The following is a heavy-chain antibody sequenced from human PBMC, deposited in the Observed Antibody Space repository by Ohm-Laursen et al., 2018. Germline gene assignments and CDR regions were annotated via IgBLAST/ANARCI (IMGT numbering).Heavy chain of an antibody. J-gene: IGHJ4*02. CDR2: IYPGDSDT. CDR1: GYNFTTYW. V-gene: IGHV5-51*01. Sequence: ESLKISCKGSGYNFTTYWIAWVRQMPGKGLEWLGIIYPGDSDTRYSPSFQGQVTISADKSISTAYLQWSSLKASDTAMYYCARRGYSYSYKYWGQGTLVTVSS. CDR3: ARRGYSYSYKY. D-gene: IGHD5-18*01.